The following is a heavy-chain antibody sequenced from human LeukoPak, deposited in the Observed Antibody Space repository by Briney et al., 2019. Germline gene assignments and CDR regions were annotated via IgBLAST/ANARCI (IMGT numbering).Heavy chain of an antibody. CDR1: GYTFTGYY. V-gene: IGHV1-2*06. Sequence: ASVKVSCKASGYTFTGYYMHWVLQAPGQGLEWMGRINPNSGGTNYAQKFQGRVTMTRDTSISTAYMELSRLRSDDTAVYYCARVWYYDILTGYSNPAYFDYWGQGTLVTVSS. CDR3: ARVWYYDILTGYSNPAYFDY. D-gene: IGHD3-9*01. CDR2: INPNSGGT. J-gene: IGHJ4*02.